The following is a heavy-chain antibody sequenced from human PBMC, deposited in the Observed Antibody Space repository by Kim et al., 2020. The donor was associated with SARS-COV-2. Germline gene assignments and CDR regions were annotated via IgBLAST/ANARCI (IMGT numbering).Heavy chain of an antibody. CDR3: ARVLRPGYSSGWTFDY. J-gene: IGHJ4*02. V-gene: IGHV7-4-1*02. Sequence: ASVKVSCKASGYTFTSYAMNWVRQAPGQGLEWMGWINTNTGNPTYAQGFTGRFVFSLDTSVSTAYLQISSLKAEDTAVYYCARVLRPGYSSGWTFDYWGQGTLVTVSS. D-gene: IGHD6-19*01. CDR1: GYTFTSYA. CDR2: INTNTGNP.